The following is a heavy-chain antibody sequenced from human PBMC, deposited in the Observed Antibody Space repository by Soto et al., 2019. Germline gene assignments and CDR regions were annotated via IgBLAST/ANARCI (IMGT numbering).Heavy chain of an antibody. CDR1: GYNFTKSA. V-gene: IGHV1-3*01. Sequence: QVQSLQSGAEVKKPGASVKVSCQASGYNFTKSAIHWVRQAPGQRLEWMGWISGATGNTKYSQKFQGRVTISRDTTASKAYLEQSRLTPEDTSVIYCARDRVEKSWYPANGMDVWGQGTTVTVSS. CDR3: ARDRVEKSWYPANGMDV. D-gene: IGHD6-13*01. CDR2: ISGATGNT. J-gene: IGHJ6*02.